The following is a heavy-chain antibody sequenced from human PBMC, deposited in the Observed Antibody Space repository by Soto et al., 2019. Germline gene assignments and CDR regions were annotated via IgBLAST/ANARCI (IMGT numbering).Heavy chain of an antibody. Sequence: SETLSLTCTVSGGSISSGGYYWSWIRQHPGKGLEWIGYIYYSGSTYYNPSLKSRVTISVDTSKNQFSLKLSSVTAADTAVYYCARGPAAITGGDYGMDVWGQGTTVTVSS. CDR3: ARGPAAITGGDYGMDV. V-gene: IGHV4-31*03. CDR1: GGSISSGGYY. J-gene: IGHJ6*02. D-gene: IGHD2-2*01. CDR2: IYYSGST.